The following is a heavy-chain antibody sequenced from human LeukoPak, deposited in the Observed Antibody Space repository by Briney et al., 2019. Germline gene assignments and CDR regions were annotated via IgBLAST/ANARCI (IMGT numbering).Heavy chain of an antibody. CDR1: GFTFSSTG. J-gene: IGHJ4*02. Sequence: PGGSLRLSCVASGFTFSSTGMHWVRQAPGKGLEWVAFIRYDGSKTYYADSVKGRFTISRDTSKNTLYLQMSSLRAEDTAVYYCAKDRWLPGPSIEDWGQGTLVTVPS. V-gene: IGHV3-30*02. CDR3: AKDRWLPGPSIED. D-gene: IGHD5-12*01. CDR2: IRYDGSKT.